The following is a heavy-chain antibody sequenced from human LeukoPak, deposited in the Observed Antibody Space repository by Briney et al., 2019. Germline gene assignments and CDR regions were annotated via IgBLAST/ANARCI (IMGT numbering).Heavy chain of an antibody. V-gene: IGHV4-59*01. CDR3: ARDSGHQFDH. J-gene: IGHJ4*02. CDR2: IHHSGSA. Sequence: SETLSLTCNVSGASISGNFWTCIRQPPGKGLEWIGYIHHSGSAFYSPSLKSRVTISLDTSKAQYSLILKSVTAADTAVYYCARDSGHQFDHWGLGTLITVSS. CDR1: GASISGNF. D-gene: IGHD3-10*01.